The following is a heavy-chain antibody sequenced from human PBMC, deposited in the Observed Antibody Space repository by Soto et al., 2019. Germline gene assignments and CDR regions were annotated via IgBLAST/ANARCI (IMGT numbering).Heavy chain of an antibody. CDR3: AKDYWFGEFFDY. Sequence: GGSLRLSCAASGFTFSSYAMSWVRQAPGKGLEWVSAISGSGGSTYYADSVKGRFTISTDNSKNALYLQMNSLRAEDTAVYCCAKDYWFGEFFDYWGQGTLVTVSA. V-gene: IGHV3-23*01. CDR1: GFTFSSYA. J-gene: IGHJ4*02. D-gene: IGHD3-10*01. CDR2: ISGSGGST.